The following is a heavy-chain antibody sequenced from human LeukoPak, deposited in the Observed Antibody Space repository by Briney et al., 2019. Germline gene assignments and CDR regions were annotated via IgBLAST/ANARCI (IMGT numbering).Heavy chain of an antibody. CDR3: TRNSLDY. CDR1: GFSISSHW. V-gene: IGHV3-7*03. J-gene: IGHJ4*02. CDR2: IKADGGQQ. Sequence: LSGGSLRLSCVASGFSISSHWMRWLRQAPGKGLEWVANIKADGGQQYYVDSVRGRFTITRDNAENSLYLQMNSLRAEDTAVYYCTRNSLDYWGLGTLVTVSS.